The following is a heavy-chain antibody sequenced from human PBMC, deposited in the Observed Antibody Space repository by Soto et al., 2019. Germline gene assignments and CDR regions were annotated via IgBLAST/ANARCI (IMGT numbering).Heavy chain of an antibody. V-gene: IGHV4-59*01. D-gene: IGHD4-17*01. J-gene: IGHJ4*02. CDR2: IYYTGST. CDR3: ARVYDYGDKEYDFDY. Sequence: PSETLSLTCTVSGGSINSYYWSWIRQPPGKGLEWIGQIYYTGSTNYNPSLKSRVTISVDTSKNQFSLKLSSVTAADTAVYYCARVYDYGDKEYDFDYWGQGTLVTVS. CDR1: GGSINSYY.